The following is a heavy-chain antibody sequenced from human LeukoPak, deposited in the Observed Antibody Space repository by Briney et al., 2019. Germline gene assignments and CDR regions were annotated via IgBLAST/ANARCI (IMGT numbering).Heavy chain of an antibody. CDR3: AREYCSSTSCYANIDY. J-gene: IGHJ4*02. CDR2: INPNSGGT. V-gene: IGHV1-2*02. D-gene: IGHD2-2*01. Sequence: GASVKVSCKASGYTFTGYYMHWVRQAPGQRLEWMGWINPNSGGTNYAQKFQGRVTMTRDTSINTAHMELSRLRYDDTAVYYCAREYCSSTSCYANIDYWGQGTLVTVSS. CDR1: GYTFTGYY.